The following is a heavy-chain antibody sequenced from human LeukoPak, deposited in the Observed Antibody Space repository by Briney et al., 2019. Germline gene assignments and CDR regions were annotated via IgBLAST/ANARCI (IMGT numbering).Heavy chain of an antibody. Sequence: GSLRLSCAASGFTFSSYSMNWVRQAPGKGLEWVSSISSSSSYIYYADSVKGRFTISRDNAKNSLYLQMNSLRAEDTAVYYCATLPGIAAAGPSWFDPWGQGTLVTVSS. D-gene: IGHD6-13*01. CDR2: ISSSSSYI. CDR3: ATLPGIAAAGPSWFDP. CDR1: GFTFSSYS. J-gene: IGHJ5*02. V-gene: IGHV3-21*01.